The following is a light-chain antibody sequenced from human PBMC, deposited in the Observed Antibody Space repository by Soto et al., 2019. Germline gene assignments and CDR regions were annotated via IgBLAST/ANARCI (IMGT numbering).Light chain of an antibody. CDR2: QAS. CDR1: QTIGTS. CDR3: QQYNTYRT. J-gene: IGKJ1*01. Sequence: DLQMTQSPSTLSASVGDRVTFTCRASQTIGTSLAWYQQKPGIAPKLLIYQASSLDSGVPSRFSGSGSGTEFTLTISSLQPDDFATYYCQQYNTYRTFGQGTKVEIK. V-gene: IGKV1-5*03.